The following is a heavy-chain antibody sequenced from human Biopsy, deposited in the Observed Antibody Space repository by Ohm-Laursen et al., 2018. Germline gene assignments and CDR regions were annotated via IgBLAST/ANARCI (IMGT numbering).Heavy chain of an antibody. CDR3: VSFLKDLNMAV. Sequence: GSLRLSCAASGFTFNAYWMYWVRQVPGKGLVRVSHIKSVGSWTNYADSVKGRFTISRDNAKNTLYLQMNSLRAEDTAVYYCVSFLKDLNMAVWGQGTTVTVSS. CDR2: IKSVGSWT. CDR1: GFTFNAYW. J-gene: IGHJ6*02. D-gene: IGHD2-15*01. V-gene: IGHV3-74*01.